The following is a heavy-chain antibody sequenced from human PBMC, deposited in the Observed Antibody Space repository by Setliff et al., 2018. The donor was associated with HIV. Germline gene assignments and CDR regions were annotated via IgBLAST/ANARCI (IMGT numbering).Heavy chain of an antibody. CDR1: GYSFTTYS. D-gene: IGHD3-22*01. V-gene: IGHV7-4-1*02. CDR2: IHTSTGKP. J-gene: IGHJ4*02. Sequence: ASVKVSCKASGYSFTTYSINWLRQAPGQGPEWMGWIHTSTGKPTYVRDFTGRFVFSLDTSVNTAFLQTSDLKTEDTAVYYCARNSPFPPSSGAHFDFWGPGTLVTVSS. CDR3: ARNSPFPPSSGAHFDF.